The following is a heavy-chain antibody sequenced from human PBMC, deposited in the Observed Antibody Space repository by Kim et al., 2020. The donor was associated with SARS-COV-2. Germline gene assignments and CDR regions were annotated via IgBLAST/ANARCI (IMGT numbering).Heavy chain of an antibody. CDR2: IYYSGST. J-gene: IGHJ2*01. CDR1: GGSISSYH. CDR3: ARDATVTTAEHGIRNSYFDL. D-gene: IGHD4-17*01. Sequence: SETLSLTCTVSGGSISSYHWSWIRQPPGKGLEWIGYIYYSGSTNYNPSLKSRVTISVDTSKNQFSLKLSSVTAADTAVYYCARDATVTTAEHGIRNSYFDLWGRGTLVTVSS. V-gene: IGHV4-59*01.